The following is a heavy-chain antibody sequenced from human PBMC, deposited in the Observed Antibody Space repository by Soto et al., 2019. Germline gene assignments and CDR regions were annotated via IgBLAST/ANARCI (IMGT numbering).Heavy chain of an antibody. CDR3: ARETPSAAAAYYYYDLDV. V-gene: IGHV1-69*13. CDR1: GGTFSSYF. Sequence: SVKVSCKVSGGTFSSYFINWVRQAPGQGLEWVGGIIPVFGTASYAEKFQGRVTITADESTSTAYMELSRLRSDDTAVYYCARETPSAAAAYYYYDLDVWGQGTTVTVSS. CDR2: IIPVFGTA. D-gene: IGHD6-13*01. J-gene: IGHJ6*02.